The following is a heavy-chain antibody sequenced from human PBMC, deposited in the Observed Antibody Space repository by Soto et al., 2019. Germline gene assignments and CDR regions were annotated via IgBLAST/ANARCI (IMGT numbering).Heavy chain of an antibody. D-gene: IGHD2-2*01. V-gene: IGHV3-9*01. J-gene: IGHJ3*02. CDR3: AKDRVEDIVVVPAPHAFDI. CDR2: ISWNSGSI. CDR1: GFTFDDYA. Sequence: PGGSLRLSCAASGFTFDDYAMHWVRQAPGKGLEWVSGISWNSGSIGYADSVKGRFTISRDNAKSSLYLQMNSLRAEDTALYYCAKDRVEDIVVVPAPHAFDIWGQGTMVTVSS.